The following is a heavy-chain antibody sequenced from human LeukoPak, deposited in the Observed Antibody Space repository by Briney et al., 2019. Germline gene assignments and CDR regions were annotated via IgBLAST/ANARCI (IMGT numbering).Heavy chain of an antibody. J-gene: IGHJ6*02. CDR1: GFTFSSYA. CDR2: ISYDGSNK. D-gene: IGHD1-26*01. CDR3: TTDTTPNASGFHYYYGMDV. V-gene: IGHV3-30-3*01. Sequence: GGSLRLSCAASGFTFSSYAMHWVRQAPGKGLEWVAVISYDGSNKYYADSVKGRFTISRDNSKNTLYLQMNSLKTEDTAVYYCTTDTTPNASGFHYYYGMDVWGQGTTVTVSS.